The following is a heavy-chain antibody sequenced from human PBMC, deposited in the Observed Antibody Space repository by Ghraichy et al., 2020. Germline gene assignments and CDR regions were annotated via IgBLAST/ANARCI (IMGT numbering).Heavy chain of an antibody. V-gene: IGHV3-23*01. CDR3: ATTYHFDSSGYYDWGYFDY. J-gene: IGHJ4*02. D-gene: IGHD3-22*01. CDR1: GFTFRRYA. CDR2: VSGSGGST. Sequence: GGSLRLSCAASGFTFRRYAMSWVRQAPGKGLEWISAVSGSGGSTYYADSVKGRFTISRDNSKNTLYLQMNSLRAEDTAVYYCATTYHFDSSGYYDWGYFDYWGQGTLVTVSS.